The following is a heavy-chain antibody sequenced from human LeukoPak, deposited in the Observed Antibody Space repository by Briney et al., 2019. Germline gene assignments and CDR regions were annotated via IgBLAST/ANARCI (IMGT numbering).Heavy chain of an antibody. CDR1: GFTFSSYE. V-gene: IGHV3-48*03. Sequence: GGSLRLSCAASGFTFSSYEMNWVRQAPGKGLEWVSYISSSGSTIYYADSVKGRFTISRDNAKNSLYLQMNSLRAEDTAVYYCARVSDFWSGYSAFDIWGQGTMVTVSS. CDR2: ISSSGSTI. CDR3: ARVSDFWSGYSAFDI. D-gene: IGHD3-3*01. J-gene: IGHJ3*02.